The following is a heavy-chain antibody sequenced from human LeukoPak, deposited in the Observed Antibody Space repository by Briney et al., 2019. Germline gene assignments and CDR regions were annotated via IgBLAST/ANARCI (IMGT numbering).Heavy chain of an antibody. CDR3: AREGVGATPQYFDY. CDR2: IYSGGST. Sequence: GGSLRLSCAASGFTVSSNYMSWVRQAPGEGLEWVSVIYSGGSTYYADSVKGRFTISRDNSKNTLYLQMNSLRAEDTAVYYCAREGVGATPQYFDYWGQGTLVTVSS. D-gene: IGHD1-26*01. V-gene: IGHV3-53*01. CDR1: GFTVSSNY. J-gene: IGHJ4*02.